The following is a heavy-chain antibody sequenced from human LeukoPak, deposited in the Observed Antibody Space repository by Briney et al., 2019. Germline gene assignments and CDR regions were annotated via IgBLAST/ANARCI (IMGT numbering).Heavy chain of an antibody. V-gene: IGHV4-59*08. Sequence: GSLRLSCAASGFTVSSNYMSWIRQPPGKGLEWIGYIYYSGSTYYNPSLKSRVTISVDTSKNQFSLKLSSVTAADTAVYYCARTYGDYPFDYWGQGTLVTVSS. CDR1: GFTVSSNY. D-gene: IGHD4-17*01. J-gene: IGHJ4*02. CDR3: ARTYGDYPFDY. CDR2: IYYSGST.